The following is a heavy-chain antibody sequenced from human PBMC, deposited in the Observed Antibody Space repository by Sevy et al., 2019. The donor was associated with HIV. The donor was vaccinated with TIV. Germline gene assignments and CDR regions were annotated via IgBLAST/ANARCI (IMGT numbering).Heavy chain of an antibody. J-gene: IGHJ4*02. Sequence: GGSLRLSCAASGFTFDDYAMHWVRQAPGKGLEWVSGISWNSGSIGYADSVKGRFTISRDNAKNSLYLQMNSLRAEDTALYYCAKGRSKYTMTTTNFDYWGQGTLVTVSS. CDR3: AKGRSKYTMTTTNFDY. V-gene: IGHV3-9*01. CDR1: GFTFDDYA. CDR2: ISWNSGSI. D-gene: IGHD4-17*01.